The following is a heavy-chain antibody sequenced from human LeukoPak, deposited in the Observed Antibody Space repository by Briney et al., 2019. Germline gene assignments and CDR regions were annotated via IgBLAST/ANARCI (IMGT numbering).Heavy chain of an antibody. J-gene: IGHJ4*02. D-gene: IGHD3-22*01. CDR1: RFTFSTYG. CDR2: ISSSSSYI. CDR3: ARDLKYYDSSGFDY. V-gene: IGHV3-21*01. Sequence: GRSLRLSCAASRFTFSTYGMHWVRQAPGKGLEWVSCISSSSSYIYYTDSVKGRFTISRDNAKNSLTLQMNSLRAEDTAVYYCARDLKYYDSSGFDYWGRGTLVTVSS.